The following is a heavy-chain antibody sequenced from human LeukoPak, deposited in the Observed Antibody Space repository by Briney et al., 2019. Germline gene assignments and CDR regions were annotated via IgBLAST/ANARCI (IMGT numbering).Heavy chain of an antibody. CDR1: GGSFSGYY. CDR2: INHSGST. Sequence: KASETLSLTCAVYGGSFSGYYWSWIRQPPGKGLEWIGEINHSGSTIYNPSRKSRVTISVDTSKNQFSLKLSSVTAADTAVYYCTRGVGSGYSDDWGQGTLVTVSS. CDR3: TRGVGSGYSDD. D-gene: IGHD3-22*01. V-gene: IGHV4-34*01. J-gene: IGHJ4*02.